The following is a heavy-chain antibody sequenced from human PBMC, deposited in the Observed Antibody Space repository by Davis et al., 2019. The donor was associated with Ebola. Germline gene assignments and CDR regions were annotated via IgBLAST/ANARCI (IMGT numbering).Heavy chain of an antibody. J-gene: IGHJ4*02. V-gene: IGHV3-15*07. CDR1: DFAFTNAW. CDR2: IKRNIDVDGTI. Sequence: GESLKISCAASDFAFTNAWMNWVRQAPGKGLEWVGRIKRNIDVDGTIDYAAPVRGRFTISRDDSRHTLYLQMNSLKTEDTAVYFCTTDNFCSGASCSSSGFHWGKGTLVTVSS. D-gene: IGHD3-3*01. CDR3: TTDNFCSGASCSSSGFH.